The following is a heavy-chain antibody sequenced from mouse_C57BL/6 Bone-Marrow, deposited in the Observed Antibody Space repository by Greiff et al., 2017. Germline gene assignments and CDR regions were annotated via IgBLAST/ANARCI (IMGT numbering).Heavy chain of an antibody. V-gene: IGHV14-4*01. Sequence: EVQLQQSGAELVRPGASVKLSCTASGFNIKDDYMHWVKQRPEQGLEWIGWIDPENGDTEYASKFQGKATITADTSSNTAYLQLSSLTSEDNAVYYCTTHYYYGSSPWFAYWGQGTLVTVSA. CDR1: GFNIKDDY. D-gene: IGHD1-1*01. CDR2: IDPENGDT. J-gene: IGHJ3*01. CDR3: TTHYYYGSSPWFAY.